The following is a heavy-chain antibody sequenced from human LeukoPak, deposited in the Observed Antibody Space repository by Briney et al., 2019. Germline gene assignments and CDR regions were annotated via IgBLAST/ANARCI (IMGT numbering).Heavy chain of an antibody. V-gene: IGHV3-23*01. CDR1: RFTFSSYA. J-gene: IGHJ4*02. CDR3: ATQERYSSGWSHYFDY. CDR2: ISGSGDHT. D-gene: IGHD6-19*01. Sequence: GGSLRLSCTASRFTFSSYALSWVRQAPGKGLEWVSAISGSGDHTYYADSVKGRFTISRDNSKNTLYLQMSSLRAEDTALYYCATQERYSSGWSHYFDYWGQGTLVTVSS.